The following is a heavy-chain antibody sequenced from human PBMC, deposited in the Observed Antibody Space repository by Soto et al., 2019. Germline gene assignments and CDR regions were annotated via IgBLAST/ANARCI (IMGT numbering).Heavy chain of an antibody. CDR3: AMGPALPVNTAQKFDY. CDR1: GYTFTSYG. CDR2: ISAYKGNT. Sequence: QVQLVQSGAEVKKPGASVKVSCKASGYTFTSYGISWVRQAPGQGLEWMGWISAYKGNTKYAQKLQGRVTMTTDTSTSTASMELRSLRSDAAAVYYCAMGPALPVNTAQKFDYWGQGILVSVSS. J-gene: IGHJ4*02. V-gene: IGHV1-18*01. D-gene: IGHD2-2*01.